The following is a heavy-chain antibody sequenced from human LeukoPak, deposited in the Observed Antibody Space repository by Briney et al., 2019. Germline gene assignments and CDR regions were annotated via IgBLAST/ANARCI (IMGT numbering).Heavy chain of an antibody. CDR3: ARDYYDSGSYPRGFDA. V-gene: IGHV3-21*01. CDR2: ISSSSSYI. Sequence: GGSLRLSCIASGFSLSTYNMNWVRQAPGKGLEWVSCISSSSSYIFYGDSVKGRFTISRDNDKNSLYLQMNSLTAEDTAVYYCARDYYDSGSYPRGFDAWGQGTLVTVSS. D-gene: IGHD3-10*01. J-gene: IGHJ5*02. CDR1: GFSLSTYN.